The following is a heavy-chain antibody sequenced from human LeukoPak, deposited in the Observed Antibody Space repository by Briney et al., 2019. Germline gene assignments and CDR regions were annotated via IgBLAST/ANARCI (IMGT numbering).Heavy chain of an antibody. CDR2: FDPEDGEI. Sequence: ASVKVSCKASGYTFTSYGISWVRQAPGKGLEWMGGFDPEDGEIIYPQKFQVRVTMAEDIFTDTAYMELSSLRSEDTAVYYCATDHPMYGSGIHYWGQGTLVTVFS. CDR1: GYTFTSYG. CDR3: ATDHPMYGSGIHY. D-gene: IGHD3-10*01. V-gene: IGHV1-24*01. J-gene: IGHJ4*02.